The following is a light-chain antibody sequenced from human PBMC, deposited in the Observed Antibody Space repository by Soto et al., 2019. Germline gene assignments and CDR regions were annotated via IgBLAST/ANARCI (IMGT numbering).Light chain of an antibody. Sequence: EILLTQSPGTLSVSPGERATLSCWASQSVSSSYLAWYQQKPGQAPRLLIYGASTRATGIPARFSGSGSGTEFTLTISSLQSEDFAVYYCQQYNNWPPFGQGTKVDIK. J-gene: IGKJ1*01. CDR3: QQYNNWPP. CDR2: GAS. CDR1: QSVSSSY. V-gene: IGKV3-15*01.